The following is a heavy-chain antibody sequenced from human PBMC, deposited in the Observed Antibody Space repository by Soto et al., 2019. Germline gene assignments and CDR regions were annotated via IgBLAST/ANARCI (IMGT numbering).Heavy chain of an antibody. D-gene: IGHD1-26*01. J-gene: IGHJ6*02. CDR2: ITDTGGDA. CDR1: GLTFGSRA. Sequence: EVQLLESGGDLIQPGGSLRLSCVASGLTFGSRAMSWVRQSPGEGLEWVSTITDTGGDAKYADSVRGRFAISRDNSKNTLYLQMNSLRGEDTAVYYCVKDLVRSYYGAVNYGLDVWGQGTTVTVPS. CDR3: VKDLVRSYYGAVNYGLDV. V-gene: IGHV3-23*01.